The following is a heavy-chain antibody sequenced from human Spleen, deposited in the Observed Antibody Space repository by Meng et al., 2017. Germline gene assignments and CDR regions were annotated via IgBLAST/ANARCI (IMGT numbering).Heavy chain of an antibody. Sequence: ASVKVSCKASGYTFTDYELNWVRQAPGQGLAWMGWMNPNNGRTGLTEKFQGRVNLTRNISISTVYMDLGRLTSEDTAVYYCSREHTSGWYGFDYWGQGTLVTVSS. D-gene: IGHD6-19*01. CDR1: GYTFTDYE. CDR2: MNPNNGRT. V-gene: IGHV1-8*01. J-gene: IGHJ4*02. CDR3: SREHTSGWYGFDY.